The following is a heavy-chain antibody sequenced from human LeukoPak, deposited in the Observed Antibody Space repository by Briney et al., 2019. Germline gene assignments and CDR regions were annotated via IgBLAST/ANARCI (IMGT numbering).Heavy chain of an antibody. CDR2: IKSKTDGGTT. CDR1: GFTIGNRW. CDR3: TTDRRGNWNYEH. Sequence: PGGSLRLSCTASGFTIGNRWMHWVRQAPGRGLEWVGRIKSKTDGGTTDYAAPVKGRFTISRDDSKNTLYLQMNSLKTEDTAVYYCTTDRRGNWNYEHWGQGTLVTVSS. D-gene: IGHD1-7*01. J-gene: IGHJ1*01. V-gene: IGHV3-15*01.